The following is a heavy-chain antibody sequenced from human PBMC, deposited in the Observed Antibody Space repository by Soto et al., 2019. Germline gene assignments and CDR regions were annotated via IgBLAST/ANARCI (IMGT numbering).Heavy chain of an antibody. CDR3: TSENNGSSDN. CDR1: GFTFSGSA. J-gene: IGHJ4*02. V-gene: IGHV3-73*01. Sequence: GGSLRLSCAASGFTFSGSAMHWVRQASGKGLEWVGRIRSKTNSYATAYAASVKDRFTISRDDSKNTAYLQMNSLKTEDTAVYYCTSENNGSSDNWGQGTLVTVSS. CDR2: IRSKTNSYAT. D-gene: IGHD2-15*01.